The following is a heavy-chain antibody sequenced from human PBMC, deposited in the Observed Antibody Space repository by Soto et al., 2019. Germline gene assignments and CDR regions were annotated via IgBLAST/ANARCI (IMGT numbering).Heavy chain of an antibody. CDR3: AILPTDDAFDI. CDR1: GGSISSSSYY. J-gene: IGHJ3*02. V-gene: IGHV4-39*01. Sequence: QLQLQESGPGLVKPSETLSLTCTVSGGSISSSSYYWGWIRQPPGKGLEWIGSIYYSGSTYYNPSLKSRVTISVDTSKNQFSLKLSSVTAADTAVYYCAILPTDDAFDIWGQGTMVTVSS. CDR2: IYYSGST.